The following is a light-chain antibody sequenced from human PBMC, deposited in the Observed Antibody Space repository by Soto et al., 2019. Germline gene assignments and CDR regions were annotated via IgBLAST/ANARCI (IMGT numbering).Light chain of an antibody. CDR1: QSVSSSY. J-gene: IGKJ1*01. Sequence: EIVLTQSPGTLSLSPGERATLSCRASQSVSSSYLAWYQQKPGQAPSLLIYGASRRATGIPDRFGGGGSGTEFTLTISSLQPDDFAIYYCQQYINYPWTFGQGTKVDIK. V-gene: IGKV3-20*01. CDR3: QQYINYPWT. CDR2: GAS.